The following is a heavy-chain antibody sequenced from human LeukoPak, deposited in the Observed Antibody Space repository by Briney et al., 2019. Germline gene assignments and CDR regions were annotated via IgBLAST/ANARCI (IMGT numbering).Heavy chain of an antibody. CDR3: ARLRYTYGKNFDY. D-gene: IGHD5-18*01. V-gene: IGHV3-7*01. CDR1: GFTFRAYW. J-gene: IGHJ4*02. CDR2: INQEGSEK. Sequence: PGGSLRLSCAASGFTFRAYWMSGVPQAPGKGRGWGANINQEGSEKDYVDSVKGRFTISRDNARNSLYMQMNTLRAEDTAVYFCARLRYTYGKNFDYWGQGALVTVSS.